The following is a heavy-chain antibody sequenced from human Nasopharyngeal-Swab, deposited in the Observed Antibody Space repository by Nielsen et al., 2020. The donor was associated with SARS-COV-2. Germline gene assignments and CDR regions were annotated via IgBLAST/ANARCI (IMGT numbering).Heavy chain of an antibody. CDR1: GGSISSSSYY. D-gene: IGHD5-18*01. V-gene: IGHV4-39*07. Sequence: SETLSLTCTVSGGSISSSSYYWGWIRQPPGKGLEWIGSIYYSGSTYYNPSLKSRVTISVDTSKNQFSLKLSSVTAADTAVYYCAREKGGYSYGYHYYYYYMDVWGKGTTVTVSS. J-gene: IGHJ6*03. CDR2: IYYSGST. CDR3: AREKGGYSYGYHYYYYYMDV.